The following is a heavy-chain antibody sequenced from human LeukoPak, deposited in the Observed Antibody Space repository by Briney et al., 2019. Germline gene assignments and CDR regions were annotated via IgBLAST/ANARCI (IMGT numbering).Heavy chain of an antibody. Sequence: GGSLRLSCAASGFTFSSYSMNWVRQAPGKGLEWVSSISSSSSYIYYADSVKGRFTISRDNSKNTLYLQMNSLRAEDTAVYYCASDDVVGAPDYWGQGTLVTVSS. CDR2: ISSSSSYI. V-gene: IGHV3-21*04. D-gene: IGHD1-26*01. CDR3: ASDDVVGAPDY. J-gene: IGHJ4*02. CDR1: GFTFSSYS.